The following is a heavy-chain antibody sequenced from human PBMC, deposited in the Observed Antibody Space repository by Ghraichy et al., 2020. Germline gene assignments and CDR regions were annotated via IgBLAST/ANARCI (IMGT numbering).Heavy chain of an antibody. CDR1: GGSISSYY. J-gene: IGHJ4*02. D-gene: IGHD3-3*01. CDR2: IYTSGST. CDR3: ARSPNDDFWSGYYTPYYFDY. Sequence: SETLSLTCTVSGGSISSYYWSWIRQPPGKGLEWIGYIYTSGSTNYNPSLKSRVTISVDTSKNQFSLKLSSVTAADTAVYYCARSPNDDFWSGYYTPYYFDYWGQGTLVTVSS. V-gene: IGHV4-4*09.